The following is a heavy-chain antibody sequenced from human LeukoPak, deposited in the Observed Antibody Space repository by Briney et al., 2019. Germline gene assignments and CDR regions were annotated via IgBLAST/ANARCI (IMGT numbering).Heavy chain of an antibody. CDR3: ATQPKYQLPRRGGSFDY. CDR2: INHAGST. V-gene: IGHV4-34*01. CDR1: GGSFSGYY. D-gene: IGHD2-2*01. J-gene: IGHJ4*02. Sequence: SETLSLTCAVYGGSFSGYYWSWIRQPPGKGLEWIGEINHAGSTKYNPSLKSRVTISVDTSKNQFSLKLSSVTAADTAVYYCATQPKYQLPRRGGSFDYWGQGTLVTVSS.